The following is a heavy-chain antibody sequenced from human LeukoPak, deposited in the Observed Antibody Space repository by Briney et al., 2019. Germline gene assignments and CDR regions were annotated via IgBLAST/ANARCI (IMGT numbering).Heavy chain of an antibody. CDR3: ARYLTAYYDFWSGYYTFDY. Sequence: GASVKVSCKASGYTFTSYGISWVRQAPGQGLEWMGWISAYNGNTNYAQKLQGRVTMTTDTSTSTAYMELRSLRSDDTAVYYCARYLTAYYDFWSGYYTFDYWGQGTLATVSS. D-gene: IGHD3-3*01. CDR1: GYTFTSYG. V-gene: IGHV1-18*01. CDR2: ISAYNGNT. J-gene: IGHJ4*02.